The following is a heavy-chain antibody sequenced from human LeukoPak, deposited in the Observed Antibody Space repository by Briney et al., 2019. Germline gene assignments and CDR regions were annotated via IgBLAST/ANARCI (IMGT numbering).Heavy chain of an antibody. Sequence: SESLSLTCTVSGGSISSYYRSWIRQPPGKGLEWIGYIYYSGSTNYNPSLKSRVTISVDTSKNQFSLKLSSVTAADTAVYYCARERPERGYEGPFWFDPWGQGTLVTVSS. V-gene: IGHV4-59*01. D-gene: IGHD2-2*01. CDR2: IYYSGST. J-gene: IGHJ5*02. CDR1: GGSISSYY. CDR3: ARERPERGYEGPFWFDP.